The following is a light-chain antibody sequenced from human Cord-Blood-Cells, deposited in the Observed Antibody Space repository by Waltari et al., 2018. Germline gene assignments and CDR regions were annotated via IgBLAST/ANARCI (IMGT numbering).Light chain of an antibody. CDR3: QQSYSTPLT. V-gene: IGKV1-39*01. Sequence: DIQMTQSPSSLSASVGDRVTITCRASQSISSYLNWYQQKPGKAPKLLIYAASSLPSGVPSRFSGSGSGTDFTLTISSLQPEYFATYYCQQSYSTPLTFGGGTKVEIK. J-gene: IGKJ4*01. CDR2: AAS. CDR1: QSISSY.